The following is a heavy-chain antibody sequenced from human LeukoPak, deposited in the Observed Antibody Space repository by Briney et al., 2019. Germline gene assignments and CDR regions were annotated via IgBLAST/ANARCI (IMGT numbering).Heavy chain of an antibody. CDR1: GGSITSYF. D-gene: IGHD6-13*01. J-gene: IGHJ3*02. V-gene: IGHV4-59*01. CDR2: VYYSGST. CDR3: ATTGPAGPTTIRAAFHI. Sequence: PSETLSLTCNVSGGSITSYFWTWIRQTPGKALEWIGYVYYSGSTNFNPSLKSRLTMSVDTSKTQFSLKLTSVTAADTPVYYSATTGPAGPTTIRAAFHIWGQGTMVTVSS.